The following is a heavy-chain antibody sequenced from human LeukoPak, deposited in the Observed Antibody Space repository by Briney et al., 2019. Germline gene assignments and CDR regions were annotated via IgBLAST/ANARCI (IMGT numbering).Heavy chain of an antibody. CDR2: IYWDDDK. V-gene: IGHV2-5*02. CDR3: AHRRGYDILTGPSMQFDY. J-gene: IGHJ4*02. Sequence: AGPTLATPTQTLTLTCTFSGFSLSTSGVGVGWIRQPPGKALEWLALIYWDDDKRDSPSLKSRLTITKDTSKNQVVLTMTNMDPVDTATYYCAHRRGYDILTGPSMQFDYWGQGTLVTVSS. D-gene: IGHD3-9*01. CDR1: GFSLSTSGVG.